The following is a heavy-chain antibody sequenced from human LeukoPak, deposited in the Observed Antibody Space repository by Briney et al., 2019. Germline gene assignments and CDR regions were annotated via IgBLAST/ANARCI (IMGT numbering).Heavy chain of an antibody. J-gene: IGHJ4*02. CDR1: GYSFTNYW. V-gene: IGHV5-10-1*01. CDR3: ARHDGSGTYLVDY. CDR2: IDPSDSYT. Sequence: GESLKISCKGSGYSFTNYWISWVRQMPGKGLEWMGRIDPSDSYTTYSPSFQGHVSVSTDKSINAAYLQWSSLEASDTAMYYCARHDGSGTYLVDYWGQGTLVTVPS. D-gene: IGHD3-10*01.